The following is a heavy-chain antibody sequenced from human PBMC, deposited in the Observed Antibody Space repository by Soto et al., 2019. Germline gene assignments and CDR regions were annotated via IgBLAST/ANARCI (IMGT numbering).Heavy chain of an antibody. V-gene: IGHV1-18*01. CDR1: GYTFTSYG. J-gene: IGHJ6*02. CDR2: ISAYNGNT. D-gene: IGHD1-26*01. Sequence: ASVKVSCKASGYTFTSYGISWVRQAPGQGLEWMGWISAYNGNTNYAQKLQGRVTMTTDTSTSTAYMELRSLRSDDTAVYYCARVRWELPYYYYYGMDVWGQGTTVTVSS. CDR3: ARVRWELPYYYYYGMDV.